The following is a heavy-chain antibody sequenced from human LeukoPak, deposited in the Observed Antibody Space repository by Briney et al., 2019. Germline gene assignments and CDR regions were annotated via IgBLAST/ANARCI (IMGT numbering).Heavy chain of an antibody. J-gene: IGHJ3*02. CDR1: GFTFSSYA. D-gene: IGHD3-22*01. V-gene: IGHV3-23*01. CDR2: ISGSGGST. Sequence: PGGSLRLSCAASGFTFSSYAMSWVRQAPGKGLEWVSAISGSGGSTYYADSVKGRFTISRDNSKNTLYLQMNSLRAEDTAVYYCAKLFLVVMGPENDSSGYRGTYDAFDIWGQGTMVTVSS. CDR3: AKLFLVVMGPENDSSGYRGTYDAFDI.